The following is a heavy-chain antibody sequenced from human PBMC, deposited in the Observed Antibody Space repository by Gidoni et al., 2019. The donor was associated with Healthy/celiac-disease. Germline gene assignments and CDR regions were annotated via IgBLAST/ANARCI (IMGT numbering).Heavy chain of an antibody. V-gene: IGHV4-61*01. Sequence: QVQLQESGPGLVKPSETLSLTCTVSGGSVSSGSYYWSWIRQPPGKGLEWIGYIYYSGSTNYNPSLKSRVTISVDTSKNQFSLKLSSVTAADTAVYYCARDLSGTYYYDSSGIDIWGQGTMVTVSS. CDR3: ARDLSGTYYYDSSGIDI. CDR2: IYYSGST. CDR1: GGSVSSGSYY. J-gene: IGHJ3*02. D-gene: IGHD3-22*01.